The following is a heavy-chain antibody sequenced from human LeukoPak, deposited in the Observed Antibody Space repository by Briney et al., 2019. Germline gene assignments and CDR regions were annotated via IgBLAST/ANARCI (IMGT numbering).Heavy chain of an antibody. D-gene: IGHD3-22*01. J-gene: IGHJ4*02. V-gene: IGHV3-23*01. CDR2: ISGSGGST. CDR3: AKRETYYYDSSGY. Sequence: GGSLRLSCAASGFTFSSYAMSWVRQAPGKGLEWVSAISGSGGSTYYADSVKGRFTISRDNSKNTLYLQMNSLRAEDTAVHYCAKRETYYYDSSGYWGQGTLVTVSS. CDR1: GFTFSSYA.